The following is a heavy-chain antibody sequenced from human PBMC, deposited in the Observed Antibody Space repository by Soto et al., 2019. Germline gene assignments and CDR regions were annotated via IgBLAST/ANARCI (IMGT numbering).Heavy chain of an antibody. CDR3: ATDSAGRGPFDP. CDR2: TYHTGST. V-gene: IGHV4-61*08. CDR1: GGSISIPGYY. Sequence: PSETLSLTCAVSGGSISIPGYYWSCIRQAPGKGLEWIGYTYHTGSTKYNPSLKSRATISVDTSKNQFSLTLNSAAAADTAVYYCATDSAGRGPFDPWGQGILVTVSS. J-gene: IGHJ5*02. D-gene: IGHD3-10*01.